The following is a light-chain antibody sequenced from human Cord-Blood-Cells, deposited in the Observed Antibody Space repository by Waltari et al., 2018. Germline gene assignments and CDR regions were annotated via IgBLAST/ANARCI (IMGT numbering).Light chain of an antibody. CDR1: SSDVGSYNL. V-gene: IGLV2-23*02. CDR2: EVS. Sequence: QSALTQPASVSGSPGQSITISCTGTSSDVGSYNLVSWYQQHPGKAPKLMIYEVSKRPSGVSKLFSGSKSGNTASLTISGLQAEDEADYYCCSYAGSSTLYVFGTGTKVTVL. CDR3: CSYAGSSTLYV. J-gene: IGLJ1*01.